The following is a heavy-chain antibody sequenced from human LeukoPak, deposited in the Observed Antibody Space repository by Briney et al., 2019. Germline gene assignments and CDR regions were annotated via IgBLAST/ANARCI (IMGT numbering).Heavy chain of an antibody. J-gene: IGHJ5*02. CDR1: GGTFSSYA. CDR3: ARWGGYTDNWFDP. V-gene: IGHV1-69*05. D-gene: IGHD2-2*02. CDR2: IIPIFGTA. Sequence: ASVKVSCKASGGTFSSYAISWVRQAPGQGLKWMGGIIPIFGTANYAQKFQGRVTITTDESTSTAYMELSSLRSEDTAVYYCARWGGYTDNWFDPWGQGTLVTVSP.